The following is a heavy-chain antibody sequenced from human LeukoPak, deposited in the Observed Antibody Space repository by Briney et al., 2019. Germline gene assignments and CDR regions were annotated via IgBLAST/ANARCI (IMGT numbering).Heavy chain of an antibody. J-gene: IGHJ4*02. CDR1: GFTVSSNY. Sequence: GGSLRLSCAASGFTVSSNYMSWVRQAPGKGLEWVSVIYSGGSTYYADSVKGRFTISRDNSKNTLYLQMNSLRAEDTAVYYCARDQTYYGSGSFQYYFGYWGQGTLVTVSS. V-gene: IGHV3-66*01. D-gene: IGHD3-10*01. CDR3: ARDQTYYGSGSFQYYFGY. CDR2: IYSGGST.